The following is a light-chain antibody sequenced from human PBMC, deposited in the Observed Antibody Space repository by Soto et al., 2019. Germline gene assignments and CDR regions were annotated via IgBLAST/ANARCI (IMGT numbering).Light chain of an antibody. CDR2: RND. CDR3: AAWDDSLNTYVV. CDR1: NSNIRSNY. Sequence: QSVLTQPPSASGTPGQTVTIPCSGSNSNIRSNYVYWFQQLPGTAPKLLIYRNDQRPSGVPDRFSGSKSGTSASLAISVLRSEDEAEYFCAAWDDSLNTYVVFGGGTKLTVL. J-gene: IGLJ2*01. V-gene: IGLV1-47*01.